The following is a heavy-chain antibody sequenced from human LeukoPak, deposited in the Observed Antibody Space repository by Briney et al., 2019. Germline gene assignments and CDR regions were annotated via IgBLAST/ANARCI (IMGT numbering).Heavy chain of an antibody. CDR2: IYYSGST. CDR3: ARDRGPYSGSYYVFDI. CDR1: GGSISSGGYY. V-gene: IGHV4-31*03. Sequence: SETLSLTCTVSGGSISSGGYYWSWIRQHPGKGLEWIGYIYYSGSTYYNPSLKSRVTISVDTSKNQFSLKLSSVTAADTAVYYCARDRGPYSGSYYVFDIWGQGTMVTVFS. J-gene: IGHJ3*02. D-gene: IGHD1-26*01.